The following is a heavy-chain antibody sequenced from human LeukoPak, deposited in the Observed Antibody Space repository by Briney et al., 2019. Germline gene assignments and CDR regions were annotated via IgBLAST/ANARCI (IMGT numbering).Heavy chain of an antibody. CDR2: INHSGST. V-gene: IGHV4-34*01. Sequence: SETLSLTCAVYGGSFSGYYWSWIRQPPGQGLEWIGEINHSGSTNYNPSLKSRATISVDTSKEQFSLTGSSVTAADTAVYYCARVVGATDGYYYYYMDVWGKGTTVTVSS. CDR1: GGSFSGYY. J-gene: IGHJ6*03. D-gene: IGHD1-26*01. CDR3: ARVVGATDGYYYYYMDV.